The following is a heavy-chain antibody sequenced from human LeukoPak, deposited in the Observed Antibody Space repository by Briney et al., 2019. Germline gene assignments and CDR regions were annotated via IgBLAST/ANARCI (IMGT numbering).Heavy chain of an antibody. J-gene: IGHJ4*02. CDR3: ARELGTGFDS. CDR2: ISYDGSNK. CDR1: GFTFSSYG. Sequence: GGSLTLSCAASGFTFSSYGMHWVRQAPGKGLEWVAVISYDGSNKYYADSVKGRFTTSRDNSKNTLYLQMNSLRAEDTAVFYCARELGTGFDSWGQGTLVTVSS. V-gene: IGHV3-30*03.